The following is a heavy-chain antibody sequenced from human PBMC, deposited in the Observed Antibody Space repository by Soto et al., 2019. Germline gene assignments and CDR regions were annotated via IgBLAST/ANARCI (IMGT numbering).Heavy chain of an antibody. J-gene: IGHJ6*02. CDR2: IDPSDSYT. CDR3: ARLFLGSMAAAPTGGMDV. Sequence: GESLKISCKGSGYSFTSYWISWVRQMPGKGLEWMGRIDPSDSYTNYSPSFQGHVTISADKSISTAYLQWSSLKASDTAMYYCARLFLGSMAAAPTGGMDVWGQGTTVTVSS. CDR1: GYSFTSYW. V-gene: IGHV5-10-1*01. D-gene: IGHD6-13*01.